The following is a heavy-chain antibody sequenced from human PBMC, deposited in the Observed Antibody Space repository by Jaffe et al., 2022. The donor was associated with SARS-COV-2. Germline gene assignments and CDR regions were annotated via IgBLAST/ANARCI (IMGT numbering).Heavy chain of an antibody. V-gene: IGHV1-2*04. CDR1: GYTFTGYY. CDR3: VRDSVTVTTPYFDY. CDR2: INPNSGGT. Sequence: QVQLVQSGAEVKKPGASVKVSCKASGYTFTGYYIHWVRQAPGQGLEWMGWINPNSGGTNYAQNFQGWVTMTRDTSISTAYMEVSRLRSDDTAMYYCVRDSVTVTTPYFDYWGQGTLVTVSS. J-gene: IGHJ4*02. D-gene: IGHD4-17*01.